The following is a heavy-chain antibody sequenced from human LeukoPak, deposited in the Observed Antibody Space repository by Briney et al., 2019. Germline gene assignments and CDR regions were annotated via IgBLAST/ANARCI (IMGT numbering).Heavy chain of an antibody. D-gene: IGHD6-13*01. V-gene: IGHV4-59*01. J-gene: IGHJ4*02. CDR3: ARGYPYGSNWSIFDL. Sequence: SETLSLTCTVSGGSIGSDYWSWIRQPPEKGLEWIGYVSYRGTTNYNPSVESRVTISVDTSKNHFSLKLTSVTAADTAVYYCARGYPYGSNWSIFDLWGQGALVTVSS. CDR1: GGSIGSDY. CDR2: VSYRGTT.